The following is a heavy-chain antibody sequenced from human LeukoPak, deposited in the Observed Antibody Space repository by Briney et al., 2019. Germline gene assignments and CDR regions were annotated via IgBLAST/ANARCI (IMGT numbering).Heavy chain of an antibody. CDR2: IKQDGSDK. Sequence: GGSLRLSCAASGFTFSSYSMNWVRQAPGKGLEWVANIKQDGSDKYYVDSVKGRFTISRDNAKNSLYLQMNSLRAEDTAVYYCARVSSIRWFDPWGQGTLVTVSS. D-gene: IGHD6-6*01. V-gene: IGHV3-7*01. CDR1: GFTFSSYS. J-gene: IGHJ5*02. CDR3: ARVSSIRWFDP.